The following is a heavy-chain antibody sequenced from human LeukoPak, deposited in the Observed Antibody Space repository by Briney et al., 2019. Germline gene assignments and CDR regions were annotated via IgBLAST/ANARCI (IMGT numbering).Heavy chain of an antibody. Sequence: VKPSQTLSLTCTVSGGSISSGSYYWSWIRQPAGKGLEWIGRIYTSGSTNYNPSLKSRVTISVDTSNNQFSLKLSSVTAADTAVYYCARDLRQQLLYDAFHIWAKGQWSPSLQ. CDR2: IYTSGST. CDR1: GGSISSGSYY. CDR3: ARDLRQQLLYDAFHI. J-gene: IGHJ3*02. D-gene: IGHD6-13*01. V-gene: IGHV4-61*02.